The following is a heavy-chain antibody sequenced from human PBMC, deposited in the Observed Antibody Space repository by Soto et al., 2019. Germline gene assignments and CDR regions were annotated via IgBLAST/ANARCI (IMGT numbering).Heavy chain of an antibody. Sequence: QVQLVQSGAEVKKPGSSVKVSCKASGGTFSSYAISWVRQAPGQGLEWMGGIIPIFGTANYAQKFQGRVTITADEXTSTAYMXXXXLXXXXXXXXXXXXXXXXXVSLGESSWGPLDYXXQGXXVTVSX. V-gene: IGHV1-69*01. D-gene: IGHD3-16*01. CDR2: IIPIFGTA. CDR3: XXXXXXXVSLGESSWGPLDY. CDR1: GGTFSSYA. J-gene: IGHJ4*02.